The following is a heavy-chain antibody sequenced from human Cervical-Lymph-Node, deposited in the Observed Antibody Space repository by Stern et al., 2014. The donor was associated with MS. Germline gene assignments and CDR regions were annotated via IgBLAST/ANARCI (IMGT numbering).Heavy chain of an antibody. D-gene: IGHD3-10*01. J-gene: IGHJ4*02. CDR2: IRSKTNGYTA. V-gene: IGHV3-73*01. CDR1: GILFSGAS. CDR3: VSDGSGWRN. Sequence: VQLVESGGGLVQPGGSLKLSCAASGILFSGASMHWVRQPSGKGLEWIGRIRSKTNGYTATYTASVKGRFTISRDDSKSTTYLQMNSLKTEDTAVYYCVSDGSGWRNWGQGTLVTVSS.